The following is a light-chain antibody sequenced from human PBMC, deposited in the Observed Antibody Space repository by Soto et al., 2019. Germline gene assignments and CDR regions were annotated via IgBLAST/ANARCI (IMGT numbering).Light chain of an antibody. J-gene: IGLJ1*01. V-gene: IGLV2-14*01. CDR3: FSHRGGDSHV. CDR1: SSDVGAYNY. CDR2: GVT. Sequence: QSVLTQPASVSGSPGQSITISCTGTSSDVGAYNYVSCYQQYPGKAPKLMIYGVTNRPSGVSSRFSGSKTGNTASLTISGLQAEDEADYYCFSHRGGDSHVFGTGTKVTVL.